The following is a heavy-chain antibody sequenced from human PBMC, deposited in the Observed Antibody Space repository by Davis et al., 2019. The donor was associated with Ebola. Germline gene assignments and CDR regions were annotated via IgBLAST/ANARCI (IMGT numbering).Heavy chain of an antibody. Sequence: SETLSLTCTVSGGSISRGGSYWTWIRQHPGKGLEWIGYIYYNGSTYYKPSLKSRVTISLDTSKNQFSLNLYSVTAADTAVYYCARDLRYDSSGYDYYFYMDVWGKGTTVTVSS. J-gene: IGHJ6*03. CDR2: IYYNGST. V-gene: IGHV4-31*03. D-gene: IGHD3-22*01. CDR3: ARDLRYDSSGYDYYFYMDV. CDR1: GGSISRGGSY.